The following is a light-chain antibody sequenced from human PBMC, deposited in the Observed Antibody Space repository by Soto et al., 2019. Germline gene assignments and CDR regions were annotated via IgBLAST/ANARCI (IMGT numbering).Light chain of an antibody. Sequence: EIVLTQSPGTLSLSPGERATLSCRASQSVSSSYLAWYQQTPGQAPRLLIYGASSRATVIPDRFSGSGSGTDFTLTISRLEPEDFAVYYCQQYDSSPLTFGGGTKVEIK. V-gene: IGKV3-20*01. J-gene: IGKJ4*01. CDR2: GAS. CDR1: QSVSSSY. CDR3: QQYDSSPLT.